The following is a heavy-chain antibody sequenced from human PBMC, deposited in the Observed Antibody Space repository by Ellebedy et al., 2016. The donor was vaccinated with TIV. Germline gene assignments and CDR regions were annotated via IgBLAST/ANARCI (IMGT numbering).Heavy chain of an antibody. CDR1: GFAFDDYG. CDR3: ARDGPLGYYDSSGYYPWYFDC. CDR2: INIDGSGT. D-gene: IGHD3-22*01. V-gene: IGHV3-74*01. Sequence: PGGSLRLSCAASGFAFDDYGMHWVRQAPGKGLVWVSQINIDGSGTNYADSVKGRFTISRDNAKNSLYLQMNSLRDEDTAVYYCARDGPLGYYDSSGYYPWYFDCWGQGTLVTVSS. J-gene: IGHJ4*02.